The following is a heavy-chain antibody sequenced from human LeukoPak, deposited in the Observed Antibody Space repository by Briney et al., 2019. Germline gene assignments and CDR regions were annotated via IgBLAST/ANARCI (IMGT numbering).Heavy chain of an antibody. CDR2: ISGSGGST. CDR3: AKESYYYDSSGYYPEAEYFQH. J-gene: IGHJ1*01. D-gene: IGHD3-22*01. Sequence: GGSLRLSCAASGFTFSSYAMSWVRQAPGKGLEWVSAISGSGGSTYYADSVKGRFTISRDNSKNTLYLQMNSLRAEDTAVYYCAKESYYYDSSGYYPEAEYFQHWGQGTLVTVSS. V-gene: IGHV3-23*01. CDR1: GFTFSSYA.